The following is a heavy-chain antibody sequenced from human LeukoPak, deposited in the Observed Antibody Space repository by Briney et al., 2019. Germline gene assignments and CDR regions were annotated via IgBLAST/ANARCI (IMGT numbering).Heavy chain of an antibody. Sequence: ASVKVSCKASGYTFISYGISWVRQAPGQGLEWMGWISTYSDKTNYVQRLQGRVTMTTDTSTSTAYMELRSLTSDDTAVYYCARDHCSGGNCNAYYDFWGQGALVTVSS. CDR2: ISTYSDKT. V-gene: IGHV1-18*01. D-gene: IGHD2-15*01. CDR1: GYTFISYG. J-gene: IGHJ4*02. CDR3: ARDHCSGGNCNAYYDF.